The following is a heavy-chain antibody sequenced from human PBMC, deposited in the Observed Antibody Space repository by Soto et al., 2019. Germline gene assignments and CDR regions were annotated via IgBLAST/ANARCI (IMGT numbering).Heavy chain of an antibody. CDR3: ARESADLKGFDP. CDR1: GFTFSSYS. V-gene: IGHV3-48*02. CDR2: ISSSSSTI. Sequence: EVQLVESGGGLVQPGGSLRLSCAASGFTFSSYSMNWVRQAPGKGLEWVSYISSSSSTIYYADSVKGRFTISRDNAKNPLYLPMNSLRDEDTAVYYCARESADLKGFDPWVHGTLVTVSS. D-gene: IGHD2-2*01. J-gene: IGHJ5*02.